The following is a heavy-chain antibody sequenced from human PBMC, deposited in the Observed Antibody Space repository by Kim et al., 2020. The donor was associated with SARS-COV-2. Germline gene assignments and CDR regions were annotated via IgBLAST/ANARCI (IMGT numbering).Heavy chain of an antibody. Sequence: SETLSLTCTVSGGSISSSSYYWGWIRQPPGKGLEWIGSIYYSGSTYYNPSLKSRVTISVDTSKNQFSLKLSSVTAADTAVYYCARGEGWLQFLWRYWGQGTLVTVSS. V-gene: IGHV4-39*01. CDR1: GGSISSSSYY. CDR3: ARGEGWLQFLWRY. J-gene: IGHJ4*02. CDR2: IYYSGST. D-gene: IGHD3-3*01.